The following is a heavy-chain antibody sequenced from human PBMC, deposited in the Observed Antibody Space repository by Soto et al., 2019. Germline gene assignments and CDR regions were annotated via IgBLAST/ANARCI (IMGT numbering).Heavy chain of an antibody. D-gene: IGHD6-19*01. Sequence: QVQLVQSGAEVKKPGASVKVSCKASGYTFTSYYMHWVRQAPGQGLEWMGIINPSGVSTSYAQKFQCRVTLTSHPSTSRVYRGESSMSSADTAVYYCAGAQGGFSCSEGWFDLW. J-gene: IGHJ5*02. V-gene: IGHV1-46*03. CDR2: INPSGVST. CDR3: AGAQGGFSCSEGWFDL. CDR1: GYTFTSYY.